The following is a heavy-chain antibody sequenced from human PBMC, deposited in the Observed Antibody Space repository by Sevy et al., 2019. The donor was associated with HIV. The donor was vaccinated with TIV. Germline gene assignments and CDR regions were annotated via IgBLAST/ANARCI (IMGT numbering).Heavy chain of an antibody. D-gene: IGHD4-17*01. V-gene: IGHV3-48*03. CDR1: GFTFSSHE. Sequence: GGCLRLSCAASGFTFSSHEMNWVRQAPGKGLEWGSYITSSGSTMYYADSVKGRFTISRDNAKNSLYLQMNSLRAEDTAIYYCARVFYGGYRDDAFDIWGQGTMVTVSS. CDR3: ARVFYGGYRDDAFDI. CDR2: ITSSGSTM. J-gene: IGHJ3*02.